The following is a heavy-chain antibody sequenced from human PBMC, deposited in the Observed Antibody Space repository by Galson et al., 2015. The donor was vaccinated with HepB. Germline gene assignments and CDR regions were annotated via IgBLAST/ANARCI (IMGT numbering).Heavy chain of an antibody. D-gene: IGHD3-22*01. CDR2: IYSGGST. J-gene: IGHJ6*02. CDR3: ARWIRVVHYYDSSGYKDYGMDV. Sequence: SLRLSCAASGFTVSSNYMSWVRQAPGKGLEWVSVIYSGGSTYYADSVKGRFTISRHNSKNTLYLQMNSLRAEDTAVYYCARWIRVVHYYDSSGYKDYGMDVWGQGTTVTVSS. CDR1: GFTVSSNY. V-gene: IGHV3-53*04.